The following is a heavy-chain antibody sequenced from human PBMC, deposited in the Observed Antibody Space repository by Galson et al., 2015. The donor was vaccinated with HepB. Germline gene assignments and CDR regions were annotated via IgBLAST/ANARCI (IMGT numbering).Heavy chain of an antibody. CDR1: GFTFSSYG. D-gene: IGHD3-22*01. J-gene: IGHJ4*02. V-gene: IGHV3-30*18. CDR3: AKTMYYYDSSAKFDY. Sequence: SLRLSCAASGFTFSSYGMHWVRQAPGKGLEWVAVISYDGSNKYYADSVKGRFTISRDNSKNTLYLQMNSLRAEDTAVYYCAKTMYYYDSSAKFDYWGQGTLVTVSS. CDR2: ISYDGSNK.